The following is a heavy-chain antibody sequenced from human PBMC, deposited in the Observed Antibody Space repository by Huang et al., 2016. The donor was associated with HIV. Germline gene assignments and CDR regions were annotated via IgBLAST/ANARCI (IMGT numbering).Heavy chain of an antibody. D-gene: IGHD3-22*01. CDR1: GFPFRDYH. CDR3: TGIFYDSTGYYYHY. CDR2: ISGDGSTT. J-gene: IGHJ4*02. V-gene: IGHV3-43*01. Sequence: EVQLVQSGGVAIKPGGSLRLSCAASGFPFRDYHMPWVRQVPGKGLDRVAFISGDGSTTKYGDSVKGRCTISRDNSKDSLYLQMNSLKTEDTAFYYCTGIFYDSTGYYYHYWGQGTLVTVSS.